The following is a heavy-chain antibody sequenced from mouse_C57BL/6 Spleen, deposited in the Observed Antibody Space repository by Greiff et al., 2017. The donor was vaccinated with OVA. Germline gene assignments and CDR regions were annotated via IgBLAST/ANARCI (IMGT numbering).Heavy chain of an antibody. CDR1: GFTFSDYG. CDR3: ASYYYGSSYEYFDV. V-gene: IGHV5-17*01. CDR2: ISSGSSTL. Sequence: EVKLVESGGGLVKPGGSLKLSCAASGFTFSDYGMHWVRQAPEKGLEWVAYISSGSSTLYYADTVKGRFTISRDNAKNTLFLQMTSLRSEDTVMYYCASYYYGSSYEYFDVWGTGTTVTVAS. J-gene: IGHJ1*03. D-gene: IGHD1-1*01.